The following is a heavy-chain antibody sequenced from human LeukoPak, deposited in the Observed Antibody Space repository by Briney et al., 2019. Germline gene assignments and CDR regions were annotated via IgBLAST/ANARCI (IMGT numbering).Heavy chain of an antibody. CDR1: GGSISSHY. D-gene: IGHD3-3*01. J-gene: IGHJ5*02. CDR2: IYYSGST. V-gene: IGHV4-59*11. Sequence: SETLSLTWTVSGGSISSHYRSWIRQPPGKLQEWIGYIYYSGSTNYNPSLKSRVTISVDTSKNQFSLKLSSVTAADTAVYYCARYYDFLRGYSEGNWCDPGGRRALVRV. CDR3: ARYYDFLRGYSEGNWCDP.